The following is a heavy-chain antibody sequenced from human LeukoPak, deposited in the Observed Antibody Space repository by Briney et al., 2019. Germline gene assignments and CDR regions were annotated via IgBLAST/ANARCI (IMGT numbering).Heavy chain of an antibody. CDR2: INHSGST. Sequence: SETLSLTCAVYGGSFSGYYWSWIRQPPGKGLEWIGEINHSGSTNYNPSLKSRVTISVDTSKNQFSLKLSSVTAADTAVYYCARRDYYDSSGYHRGGYFDYWAREPWSPSPQ. D-gene: IGHD3-22*01. V-gene: IGHV4-34*01. CDR3: ARRDYYDSSGYHRGGYFDY. CDR1: GGSFSGYY. J-gene: IGHJ4*02.